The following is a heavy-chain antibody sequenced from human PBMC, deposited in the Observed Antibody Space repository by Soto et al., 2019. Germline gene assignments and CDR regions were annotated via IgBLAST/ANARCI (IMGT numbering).Heavy chain of an antibody. CDR1: GYTFTSYD. CDR3: ARGLSDFWSGYGYYYYYYMDV. D-gene: IGHD3-3*01. CDR2: MNPNSGNT. V-gene: IGHV1-8*01. Sequence: QVPLVQSGAEVKKPGASVKVSCKASGYTFTSYDINWVRQATGQGLEWMGWMNPNSGNTGYAQKFQGRVTMTRNTSISTAYMELSSLRSEDTAVYYCARGLSDFWSGYGYYYYYYMDVWGKGTTVTVSS. J-gene: IGHJ6*03.